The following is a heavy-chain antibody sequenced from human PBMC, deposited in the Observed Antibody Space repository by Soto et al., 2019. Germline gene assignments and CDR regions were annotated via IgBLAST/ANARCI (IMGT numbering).Heavy chain of an antibody. Sequence: GGSLRLSCAASGFTLRTYTMNWVRQAPGRGLEWVSSISISSSDRYYADSVRGRFTISRDNAKNALYLQMNSLRADDTAVYFCVRGMNPLFGGQGTLVTVSS. CDR1: GFTLRTYT. V-gene: IGHV3-21*06. J-gene: IGHJ4*01. CDR3: VRGMNPLF. CDR2: ISISSSDR.